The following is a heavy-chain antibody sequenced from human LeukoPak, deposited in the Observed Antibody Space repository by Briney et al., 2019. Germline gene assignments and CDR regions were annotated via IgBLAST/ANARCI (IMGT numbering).Heavy chain of an antibody. J-gene: IGHJ5*02. CDR3: ASLSYYDSSGYLRFDP. CDR1: GGSISSGSYY. CDR2: IYYSGST. Sequence: SETLSLTCTVSGGSISSGSYYWGWIRQPPGKGLEWIGSIYYSGSTYYNPSLKSRVTISVDTSKNQFSLKLSSVTAADTAVYYCASLSYYDSSGYLRFDPWGQGTLVTVSS. D-gene: IGHD3-22*01. V-gene: IGHV4-39*01.